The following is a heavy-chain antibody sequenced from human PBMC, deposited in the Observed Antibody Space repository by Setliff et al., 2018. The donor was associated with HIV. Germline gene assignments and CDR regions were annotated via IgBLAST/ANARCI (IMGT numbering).Heavy chain of an antibody. V-gene: IGHV1-3*01. CDR1: GYTFTSYT. J-gene: IGHJ4*02. CDR2: INAGNGNT. D-gene: IGHD1-26*01. CDR3: ATVRIVGATEFDY. Sequence: ASVKVSCKASGYTFTSYTMHWVRQAPGQRLEWMGWINAGNGNTRYSQKFQGRVTISADTSTDTTYLSLTSLRSQDTAVYYCATVRIVGATEFDYWGQGTVVTVSS.